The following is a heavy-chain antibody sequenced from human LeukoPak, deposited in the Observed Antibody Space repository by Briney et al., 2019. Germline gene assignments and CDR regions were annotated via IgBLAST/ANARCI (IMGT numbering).Heavy chain of an antibody. CDR3: ANRVLVGAPTDY. V-gene: IGHV3-30*18. CDR2: ISYDGSNK. J-gene: IGHJ4*02. CDR1: GFTFSSYG. D-gene: IGHD1-26*01. Sequence: GGPLRLSCAASGFTFSSYGMHWVRQAPGKGLEWVAVISYDGSNKYYADSVKGRFTISRDNSKNTLYLQMNSLRAEDTAVYYCANRVLVGAPTDYWGQGTLVTVSS.